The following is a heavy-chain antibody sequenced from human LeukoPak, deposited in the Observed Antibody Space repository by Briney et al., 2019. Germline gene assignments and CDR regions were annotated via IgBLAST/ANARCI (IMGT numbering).Heavy chain of an antibody. Sequence: ASVKVSCKASGGTFSSYAISWVRQAPGQGLEWMGGIIPIFGTANYAQKFQGRATITADKSTSTAYMELSSLRSEDTAVYYCAQVLGYAFDIWGQGTMVTVSS. V-gene: IGHV1-69*06. CDR1: GGTFSSYA. CDR2: IIPIFGTA. D-gene: IGHD2-15*01. J-gene: IGHJ3*02. CDR3: AQVLGYAFDI.